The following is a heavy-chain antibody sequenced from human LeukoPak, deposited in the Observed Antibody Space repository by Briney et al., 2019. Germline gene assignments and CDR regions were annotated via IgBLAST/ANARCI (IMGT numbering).Heavy chain of an antibody. V-gene: IGHV1-18*01. CDR3: ARDCIGCHGFDF. D-gene: IGHD2-15*01. Sequence: ASVKVSCKTSGYSFINYGITWVRQAPGQRLEWMGWVSAYADNTNYVQKFQGRVSMTTDTSTNTAYMELRGLRPDDTAVYYCARDCIGCHGFDFWGQGTLVTVSS. CDR2: VSAYADNT. J-gene: IGHJ4*02. CDR1: GYSFINYG.